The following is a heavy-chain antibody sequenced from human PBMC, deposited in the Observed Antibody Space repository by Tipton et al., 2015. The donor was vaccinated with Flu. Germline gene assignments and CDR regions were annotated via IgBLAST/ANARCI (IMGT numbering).Heavy chain of an antibody. CDR3: ARGRSYSSARLDY. V-gene: IGHV4-38-2*02. CDR1: GGSIDSRHY. CDR2: VHRSGSA. J-gene: IGHJ4*02. Sequence: TLSLTCSVSGGSIDSRHYWGWIRQPPGQGLEWIANVHRSGSAYYNPSLQSRVTISVDTSKNQFSLNLSSVSAADTAVYYCARGRSYSSARLDYWGQGTLVTVSS. D-gene: IGHD6-6*01.